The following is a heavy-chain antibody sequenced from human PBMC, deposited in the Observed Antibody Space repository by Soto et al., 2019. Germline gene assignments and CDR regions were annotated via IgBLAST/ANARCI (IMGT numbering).Heavy chain of an antibody. V-gene: IGHV4-39*01. J-gene: IGHJ4*02. Sequence: SETLSLTCTVSGGSISSSSYYWGWIRQPPGKGLEWIGSIYYSGSTYYNPSLKSRVTISVDTSKNHSSLKLSSVTAADTAVYYCARHGTLLIDYWGQGTLVTVSS. CDR3: ARHGTLLIDY. CDR1: GGSISSSSYY. D-gene: IGHD1-26*01. CDR2: IYYSGST.